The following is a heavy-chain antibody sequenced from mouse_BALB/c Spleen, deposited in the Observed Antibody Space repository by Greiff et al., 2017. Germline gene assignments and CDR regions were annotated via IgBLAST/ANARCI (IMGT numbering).Heavy chain of an antibody. Sequence: EVQGVESGGGLVKPGGSLKLSCAASGFTFSSYTMSWVRQTPEKRLEWVATISSGGSYTYYPDSVKGRFTISRDNAKNTLYLQMSSLKSEDKAMYYCTRDKWSDFDYWGQGTTLTVSS. CDR2: ISSGGSYT. V-gene: IGHV5-6-4*01. D-gene: IGHD1-3*01. CDR3: TRDKWSDFDY. J-gene: IGHJ2*01. CDR1: GFTFSSYT.